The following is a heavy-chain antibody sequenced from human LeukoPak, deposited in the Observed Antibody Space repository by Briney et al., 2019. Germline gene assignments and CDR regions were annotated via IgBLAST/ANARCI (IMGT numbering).Heavy chain of an antibody. D-gene: IGHD2-2*01. CDR3: ARDYCTTTSCYGTSGY. V-gene: IGHV3-74*01. J-gene: IGHJ4*02. CDR1: GFTFSSYW. Sequence: GGSLRLSCAASGFTFSSYWMHWVRQAPGKGLVWVSHISSDETTTSYADSVKGRFTISRDNAKNTLYLQMNSLTAEDTAVYYCARDYCTTTSCYGTSGYWGQGTLVTVSS. CDR2: ISSDETTT.